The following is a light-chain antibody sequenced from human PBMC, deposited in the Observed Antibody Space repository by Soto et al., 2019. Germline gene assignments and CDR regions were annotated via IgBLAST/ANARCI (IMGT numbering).Light chain of an antibody. V-gene: IGLV2-14*03. CDR2: DVS. CDR1: SSDVGGYNY. CDR3: SSYSTSSTPNV. Sequence: QSALTQPASVSGSPGQSITISCTGTSSDVGGYNYVSWYQHHPGKAPKLMIYDVSNRPSGISNRFSASKSANTASLTTSGLQAEDEADYYCSSYSTSSTPNVFGTGTKLTVL. J-gene: IGLJ1*01.